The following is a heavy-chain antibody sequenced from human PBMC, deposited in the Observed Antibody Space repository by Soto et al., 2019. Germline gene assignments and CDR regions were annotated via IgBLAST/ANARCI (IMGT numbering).Heavy chain of an antibody. J-gene: IGHJ5*02. CDR1: GGSFSGYY. Sequence: PSETPYLTCAVYGGSFSGYYLSWIRQPPGKGLEWIGEINHSGSTNYNPSLKSRVTISVDTSKNQFSLKLSSVTAADTAVYYCARDAYYDFWSGYSRWFDPWGQGTLVTVSS. V-gene: IGHV4-34*01. D-gene: IGHD3-3*01. CDR2: INHSGST. CDR3: ARDAYYDFWSGYSRWFDP.